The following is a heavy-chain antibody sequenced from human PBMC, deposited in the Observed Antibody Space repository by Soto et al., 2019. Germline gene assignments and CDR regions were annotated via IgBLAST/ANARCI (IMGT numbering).Heavy chain of an antibody. CDR3: ASASSGWYPDY. D-gene: IGHD6-19*01. Sequence: SVKVYCNAAGFTFSSYAISGVRQSPGQGLEWMGGIIPIFGTANYAQKFQGRVTITADESTSTAYMELSSLRSEDTAVYYCASASSGWYPDYWGQGTLVTVSS. V-gene: IGHV1-69*13. CDR1: GFTFSSYA. J-gene: IGHJ4*02. CDR2: IIPIFGTA.